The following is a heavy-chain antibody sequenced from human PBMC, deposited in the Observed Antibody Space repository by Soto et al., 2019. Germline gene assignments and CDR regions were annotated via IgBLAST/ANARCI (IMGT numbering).Heavy chain of an antibody. CDR3: ASQVVPAATNYYYYYMDV. V-gene: IGHV5-51*01. Sequence: GESLKISCKGSGYSFTSYWIGWVRQMPGKGLEWMGIIYPGDSDTRYSPSFQGQVTISADKSISNAYLQWSSLKASDTAMYYCASQVVPAATNYYYYYMDVWGKGTTVTVSS. CDR2: IYPGDSDT. CDR1: GYSFTSYW. D-gene: IGHD2-2*01. J-gene: IGHJ6*03.